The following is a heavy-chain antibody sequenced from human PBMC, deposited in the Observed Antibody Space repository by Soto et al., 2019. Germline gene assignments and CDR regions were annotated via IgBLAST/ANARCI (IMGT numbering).Heavy chain of an antibody. Sequence: SDTLSLTGTVSGAFMSEYFWSWIRQSLRKGLGWIGYIYYLGTTDHNPSLKSRVTISVDTSNRHSSLRLTSVTAADTAVYYCSRDGYDGSGSPYPAFWGMGTLVTVSS. V-gene: IGHV4-59*01. J-gene: IGHJ4*02. D-gene: IGHD3-10*01. CDR3: SRDGYDGSGSPYPAF. CDR1: GAFMSEYF. CDR2: IYYLGTT.